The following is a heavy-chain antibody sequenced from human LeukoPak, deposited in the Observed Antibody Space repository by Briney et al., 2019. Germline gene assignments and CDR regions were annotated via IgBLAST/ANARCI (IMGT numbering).Heavy chain of an antibody. V-gene: IGHV3-15*01. Sequence: GGSLRLSCAASGFTFSNAWMSWVRQAPGKGLEWVGHIKSKTDGGTADYAAPVKGRCTISRDDSKGMLYLHMSSLKTEDTAVYYCTTEGYSDSSRHLRPIDYWGQGTLVTVSS. CDR3: TTEGYSDSSRHLRPIDY. D-gene: IGHD6-6*01. J-gene: IGHJ4*02. CDR2: IKSKTDGGTA. CDR1: GFTFSNAW.